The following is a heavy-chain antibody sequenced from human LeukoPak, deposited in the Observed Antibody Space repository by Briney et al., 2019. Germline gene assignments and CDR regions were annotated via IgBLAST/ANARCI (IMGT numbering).Heavy chain of an antibody. D-gene: IGHD3-22*01. CDR1: GGSISSSSYY. J-gene: IGHJ4*02. CDR3: ARNYYYKYYFDY. Sequence: SETLSLTCTVSGGSISSSSYYWSWIRQPPGTGLEWIGYIYYSGSTNYNPSLKSRVTISVDTSKNQFSLKLSSVTAADTAVYYCARNYYYKYYFDYWGQGTLVTVSS. CDR2: IYYSGST. V-gene: IGHV4-61*01.